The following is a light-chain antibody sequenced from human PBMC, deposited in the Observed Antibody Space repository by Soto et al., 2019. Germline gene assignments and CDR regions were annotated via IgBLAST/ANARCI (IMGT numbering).Light chain of an antibody. CDR1: SSDVGGYNY. Sequence: QSALTQPASVSGSPGQSITISCTGTSSDVGGYNYVSWYQQHPGKAPKLIIYDVTNRPSGIPNRFSGSKSGNTASLTVSGLQAEDEADYYCSSYTSSSTRIFGGGTKVTVL. V-gene: IGLV2-14*03. CDR3: SSYTSSSTRI. J-gene: IGLJ2*01. CDR2: DVT.